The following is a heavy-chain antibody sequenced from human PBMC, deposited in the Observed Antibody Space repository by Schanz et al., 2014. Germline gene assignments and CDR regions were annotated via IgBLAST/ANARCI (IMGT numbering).Heavy chain of an antibody. CDR2: MNPDSGNT. D-gene: IGHD3-10*01. Sequence: QVQLVQSGDEVKKPGASVKVSCKASGGTFSSFGINWVRQAPGQGLEWMGWMNPDSGNTGYAQKCQGRVTMTRNTSISTAYMELSSLTSEDTAVHYCARGRGFYDYWGQGTLVTVSS. V-gene: IGHV1-8*01. J-gene: IGHJ4*02. CDR1: GGTFSSFG. CDR3: ARGRGFYDY.